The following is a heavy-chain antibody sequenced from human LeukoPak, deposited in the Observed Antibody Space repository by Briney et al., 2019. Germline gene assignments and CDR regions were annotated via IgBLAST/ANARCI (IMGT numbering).Heavy chain of an antibody. CDR3: ASVGYCISTSCYGARY. CDR1: GYSFTSYW. D-gene: IGHD2-2*01. CDR2: IYPGDSDT. J-gene: IGHJ4*02. Sequence: GESLKISCKGSGYSFTSYWIGWVRQMPGKGLEWMGIIYPGDSDTRYSPSFQGQVTISADKSISTAYLQWSSLKASDTAMYYCASVGYCISTSCYGARYWGQGTLVTVSS. V-gene: IGHV5-51*01.